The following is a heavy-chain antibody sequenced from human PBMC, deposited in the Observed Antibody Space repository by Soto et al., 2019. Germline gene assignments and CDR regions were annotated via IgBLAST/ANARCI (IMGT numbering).Heavy chain of an antibody. Sequence: EVQVLQSGGVLVPPGGSLRLSCAGSGFTFINTGMSWVRQAPGQGLEWVSAITGNGDTTYYADSVKGRFTISRDNSKRTLYLQMNSLRAEDTAVYYCATIDGDFDYWGQGTLVTVSS. CDR2: ITGNGDTT. V-gene: IGHV3-23*01. CDR1: GFTFINTG. D-gene: IGHD3-22*01. CDR3: ATIDGDFDY. J-gene: IGHJ4*02.